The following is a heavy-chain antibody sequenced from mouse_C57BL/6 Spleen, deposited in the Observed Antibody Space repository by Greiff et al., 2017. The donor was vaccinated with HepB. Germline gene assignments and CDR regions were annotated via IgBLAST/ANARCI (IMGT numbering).Heavy chain of an antibody. J-gene: IGHJ3*01. CDR2: INPNNGGT. D-gene: IGHD2-4*01. CDR1: GYTFTDYY. Sequence: EVQLQQSGPELVKPGASVKISCKASGYTFTDYYMNWVKQSHGKSLEWIGDINPNNGGTSYNQKFKGKATLTVDKSSSTAYMELRSLTSEDSAVYYCARSRYDYPFAYWGQGTLVTVSA. V-gene: IGHV1-26*01. CDR3: ARSRYDYPFAY.